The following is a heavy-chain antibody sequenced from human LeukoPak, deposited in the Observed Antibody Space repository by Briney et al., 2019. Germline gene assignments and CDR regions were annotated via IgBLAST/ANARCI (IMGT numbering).Heavy chain of an antibody. CDR3: ARGGKSAYGWFDP. Sequence: GESLKISCKGSGYSFTSYWISWVRQMPGKGLEWMGTIDPSDSYTNYSPSFQGHVTISADKSISTAYQQWSSLKASDTAMYYCARGGKSAYGWFDPWGQGALVTVSS. CDR2: IDPSDSYT. J-gene: IGHJ5*02. D-gene: IGHD5-12*01. CDR1: GYSFTSYW. V-gene: IGHV5-10-1*01.